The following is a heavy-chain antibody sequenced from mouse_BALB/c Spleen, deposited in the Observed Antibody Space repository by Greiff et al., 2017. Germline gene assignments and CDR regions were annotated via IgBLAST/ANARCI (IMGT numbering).Heavy chain of an antibody. Sequence: VMLVESGAELAKPGASVKMSCKASGYTFTSYWMHWVKQRPGQGLEWIGYINPSTGYTEYNQKFKDKATLTADKSSSTAYMQLSSLTSEDSAVYYCARNYGSRFDYWGQGTTLTVSS. CDR1: GYTFTSYW. CDR3: ARNYGSRFDY. CDR2: INPSTGYT. V-gene: IGHV1-7*01. D-gene: IGHD1-1*01. J-gene: IGHJ2*01.